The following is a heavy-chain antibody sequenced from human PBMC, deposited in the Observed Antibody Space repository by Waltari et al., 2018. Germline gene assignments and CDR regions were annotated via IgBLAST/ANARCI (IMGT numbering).Heavy chain of an antibody. Sequence: EVQLVESGGGLVQPGGSVRLSCAASGFSFSTYWMNWARQAPGEGLVWVSRMKSDGITTAYADSVKGRFTTSRDNAKNTLYLQMNSLRADDTAVYYCVRSAFLDVWGQGTTVTVSS. J-gene: IGHJ6*02. CDR2: MKSDGITT. CDR3: VRSAFLDV. CDR1: GFSFSTYW. D-gene: IGHD3-16*01. V-gene: IGHV3-74*01.